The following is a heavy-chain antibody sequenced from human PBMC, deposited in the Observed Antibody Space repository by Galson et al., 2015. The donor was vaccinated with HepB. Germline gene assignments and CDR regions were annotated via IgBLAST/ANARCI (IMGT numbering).Heavy chain of an antibody. J-gene: IGHJ4*02. CDR1: GGSISSYY. CDR3: ARARLYSNYDY. V-gene: IGHV4-59*01. CDR2: IYYSGST. D-gene: IGHD4-11*01. Sequence: SETLSLTCTVSGGSISSYYWSWIRQPPGKGLEWIGYIYYSGSTNYNPSLKSRVTISVDTSKNQFSLKLSSVTAADTAVYYCARARLYSNYDYWGQGTLVTVSS.